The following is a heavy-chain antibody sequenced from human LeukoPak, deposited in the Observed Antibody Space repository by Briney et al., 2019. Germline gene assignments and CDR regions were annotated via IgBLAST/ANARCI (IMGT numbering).Heavy chain of an antibody. CDR1: GYTFTGYY. V-gene: IGHV1-2*04. CDR3: ARGPLLLLWFGELLYDY. D-gene: IGHD3-10*01. CDR2: INPNSGGT. Sequence: EASVKVSCKASGYTFTGYYMHWVRQAPGQGLEWMGWINPNSGGTNYAQKFQGWVTMTRDTSISTAYMELSRLRSDDTAVYYCARGPLLLLWFGELLYDYWGQGTLVTVSS. J-gene: IGHJ4*02.